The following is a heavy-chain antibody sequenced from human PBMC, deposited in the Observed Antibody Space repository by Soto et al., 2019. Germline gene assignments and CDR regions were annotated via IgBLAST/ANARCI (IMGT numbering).Heavy chain of an antibody. CDR2: IQPDGSHR. CDR1: GFTFTTYW. J-gene: IGHJ4*02. CDR3: ARDRGWYTFDF. Sequence: EVQLVESGGGLVQPGGSIRVSCAASGFTFTTYWMSWVRQAPGGGLEWGAGIQPDGSHREHADSVKGRFTISRDNAQDSLYMQMESLRIEDTAVYYCARDRGWYTFDFWGQGTLVTVSS. D-gene: IGHD6-19*01. V-gene: IGHV3-7*01.